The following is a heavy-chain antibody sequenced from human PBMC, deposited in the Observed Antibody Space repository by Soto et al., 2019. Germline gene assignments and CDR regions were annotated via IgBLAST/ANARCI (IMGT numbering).Heavy chain of an antibody. CDR2: IDPSDSYT. V-gene: IGHV5-10-1*01. D-gene: IGHD3-10*01. CDR3: ARIVAGSAGSYYYGMDV. Sequence: PGESLKISCKGSGYSFTSYWISWVRQMPGKGLEWMGRIDPSDSYTNYSPSFQGHVTISADKSISTAYLQWSSPKASDTAMYYCARIVAGSAGSYYYGMDVWGQGTTVTVSS. CDR1: GYSFTSYW. J-gene: IGHJ6*02.